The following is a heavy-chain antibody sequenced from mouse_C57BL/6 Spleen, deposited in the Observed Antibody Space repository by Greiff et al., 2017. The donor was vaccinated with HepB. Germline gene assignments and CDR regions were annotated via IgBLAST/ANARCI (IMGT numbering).Heavy chain of an antibody. CDR1: GYAFSSSW. CDR3: ARDYYGSSYFVY. J-gene: IGHJ2*01. V-gene: IGHV1-82*01. Sequence: QVQLKESGPELVKPGASVKISCKASGYAFSSSWMNWVKQRPGKGLEWIGRIYPGDGDTNYNGKFKGKATLTADKSSSTAYMQLSSLTSEDSAVYFCARDYYGSSYFVYWGQGTTLTVSS. CDR2: IYPGDGDT. D-gene: IGHD1-1*01.